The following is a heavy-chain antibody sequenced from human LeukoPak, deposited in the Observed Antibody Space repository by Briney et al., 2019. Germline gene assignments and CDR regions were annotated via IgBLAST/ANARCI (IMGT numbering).Heavy chain of an antibody. V-gene: IGHV3-66*01. CDR3: ARVGNSVLDH. CDR2: IYSGGST. D-gene: IGHD4-23*01. Sequence: GRSLRLSCAASGFTVSSNYMSWVRQAPGKGLEWVSVIYSGGSTYYADSVKGRFTISRDNSKNTLYLQMHSLRAEDTAVYYCARVGNSVLDHWGQGTLVTVSS. CDR1: GFTVSSNY. J-gene: IGHJ4*02.